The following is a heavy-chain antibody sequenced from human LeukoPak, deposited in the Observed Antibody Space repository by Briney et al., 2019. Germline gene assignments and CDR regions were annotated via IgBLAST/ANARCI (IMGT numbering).Heavy chain of an antibody. CDR3: ARGGVPAAVPFYWYFDL. J-gene: IGHJ2*01. D-gene: IGHD2-2*01. CDR2: ISAYNGNT. CDR1: GGTFSSYA. Sequence: ASVKVSCKASGGTFSSYAISWVRQAPGQGLEWMGWISAYNGNTNYAQKLQGRVTMTTDTSTSTAYMELRSLRSDDTAVYYCARGGVPAAVPFYWYFDLWGRGTLVTVSS. V-gene: IGHV1-18*01.